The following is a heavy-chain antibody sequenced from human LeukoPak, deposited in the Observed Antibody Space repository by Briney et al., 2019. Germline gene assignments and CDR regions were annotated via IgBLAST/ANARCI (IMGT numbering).Heavy chain of an antibody. CDR1: GDSVSSNSAA. CDR2: TYYRSKWYN. J-gene: IGHJ3*02. V-gene: IGHV6-1*01. D-gene: IGHD3-16*01. Sequence: SQTLSPTCAISGDSVSSNSAAWNWIRQSPSRGLEWLGRTYYRSKWYNDYAVSVRSRITIHPDTSKNQFSPQLNSATPEDTAVHYCARDFSMRFGGVIGTTSDAFDIWGQGTMVTVSS. CDR3: ARDFSMRFGGVIGTTSDAFDI.